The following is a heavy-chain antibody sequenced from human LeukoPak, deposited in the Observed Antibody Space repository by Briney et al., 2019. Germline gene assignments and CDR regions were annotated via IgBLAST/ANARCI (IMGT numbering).Heavy chain of an antibody. V-gene: IGHV3-21*01. CDR1: GFTLSRYS. Sequence: GSLRLSCAASGFTLSRYSMNWVRQAPGKGLEWVSSISTSSSYIYYADSVKGRFTISRDNAEKSLYLQMNSLRVEDTAVYYCARASSGRYFQFIDDWGQGTLVTVSS. CDR3: ARASSGRYFQFIDD. D-gene: IGHD1-26*01. CDR2: ISTSSSYI. J-gene: IGHJ4*02.